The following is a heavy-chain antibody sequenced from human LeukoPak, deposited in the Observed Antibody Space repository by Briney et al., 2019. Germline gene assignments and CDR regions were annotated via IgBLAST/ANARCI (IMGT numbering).Heavy chain of an antibody. V-gene: IGHV1-18*01. CDR3: ARDRGIAARPSWFDP. D-gene: IGHD6-6*01. J-gene: IGHJ5*02. CDR1: GYTFTSYG. CDR2: ISAYNGNT. Sequence: ASVNVSCKASGYTFTSYGISWVRQAPGQGLEWMGWISAYNGNTNYAQKLQGRVTMTTDTSTSTAYMELRSLRSDDTAVYYCARDRGIAARPSWFDPWGQGTLVTVSS.